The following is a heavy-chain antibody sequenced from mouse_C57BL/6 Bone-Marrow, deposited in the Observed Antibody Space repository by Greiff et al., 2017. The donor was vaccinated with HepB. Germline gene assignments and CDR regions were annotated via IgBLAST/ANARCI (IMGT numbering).Heavy chain of an antibody. CDR3: ARHPVHFDY. CDR2: ISSGGSYT. CDR1: GFTFSSYG. V-gene: IGHV5-6*01. J-gene: IGHJ2*01. Sequence: EVQVVESGGDLVKPGGSLKLSCAASGFTFSSYGMSWVRQTPDKRLEWVATISSGGSYTYYPDSVKGRFTISRDNAKNTLYLQMSSLKSEDTAMYYCARHPVHFDYWGQGTTLTVSS.